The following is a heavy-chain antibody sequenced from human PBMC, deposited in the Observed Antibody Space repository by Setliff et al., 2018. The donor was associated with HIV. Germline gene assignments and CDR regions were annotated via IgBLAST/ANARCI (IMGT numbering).Heavy chain of an antibody. J-gene: IGHJ4*02. Sequence: NPSETLSLTCTVSGGSVSSSSYYWGWIRQPTGKGLEWIGTIYYSGDTQYNPSFKTRVIMSVDTSKNQFALRLISVTAADTAVYYCARMEATRPPRGLDYWGPGTLVTVSS. CDR2: IYYSGDT. CDR1: GGSVSSSSYY. V-gene: IGHV4-39*01. CDR3: ARMEATRPPRGLDY. D-gene: IGHD6-6*01.